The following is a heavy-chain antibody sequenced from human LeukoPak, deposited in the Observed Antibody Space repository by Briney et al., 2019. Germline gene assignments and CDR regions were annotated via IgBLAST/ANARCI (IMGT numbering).Heavy chain of an antibody. D-gene: IGHD3-10*01. CDR3: AKPSSSRRGDYFDY. J-gene: IGHJ4*02. CDR1: GFTFDDYA. CDR2: ISWDGGST. V-gene: IGHV3-43D*03. Sequence: GGSLRLSCAASGFTFDDYAMHWVRQAPGKGLEWVSLISWDGGSTYYADSVKGRFTISRDNSKNSLYLQMNSLRAEDTALYYCAKPSSSRRGDYFDYWGQGTVVTVSS.